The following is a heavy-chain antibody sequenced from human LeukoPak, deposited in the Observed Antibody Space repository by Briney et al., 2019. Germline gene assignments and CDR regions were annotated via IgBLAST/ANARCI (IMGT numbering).Heavy chain of an antibody. CDR2: INPNSGGT. J-gene: IGHJ4*02. Sequence: ASVKVSCKASGYSFTDYNMHWVRQAPGQGLEWMGWINPNSGGTKYTQKFQGRVTMTRDTSISTAYMELSRLRSDDTAVYYCARIGYYGSAPDYWGQGTLVTVSS. D-gene: IGHD3-10*01. CDR3: ARIGYYGSAPDY. CDR1: GYSFTDYN. V-gene: IGHV1-2*02.